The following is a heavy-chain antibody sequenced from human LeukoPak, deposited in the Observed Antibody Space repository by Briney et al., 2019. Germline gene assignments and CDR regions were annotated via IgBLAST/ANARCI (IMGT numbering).Heavy chain of an antibody. CDR1: GYTXTGYY. D-gene: IGHD2-2*02. V-gene: IGHV1-2*02. CDR2: INPNSGAT. Sequence: ASVKVSCKASGYTXTGYYMHRVRQAPGQGLEWMAWINPNSGATNSPQWFQGRLTMTRDTSITTAYMELSRLTSDDTAVYYCATIPVVGGRIQYYFDFWGQGTLVTVSS. J-gene: IGHJ4*02. CDR3: ATIPVVGGRIQYYFDF.